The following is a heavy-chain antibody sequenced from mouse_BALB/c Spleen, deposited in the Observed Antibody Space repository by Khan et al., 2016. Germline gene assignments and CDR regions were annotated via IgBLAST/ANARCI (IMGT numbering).Heavy chain of an antibody. D-gene: IGHD1-1*02. Sequence: QVRLQQSGAELVRPGTSVKVSCKASGYAFTNYFIEWVKQRPGQGLEWIGVINPGSGGTNYNEKFKGKATLTADKSSSTAYLQLSSLTSDDSAVYFCAGYDGSDNAADNWGQGTSVTVSS. CDR2: INPGSGGT. CDR1: GYAFTNYF. J-gene: IGHJ4*01. CDR3: AGYDGSDNAADN. V-gene: IGHV1-54*01.